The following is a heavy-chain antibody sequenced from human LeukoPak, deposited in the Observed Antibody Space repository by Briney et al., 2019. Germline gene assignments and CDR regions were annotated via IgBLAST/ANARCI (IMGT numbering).Heavy chain of an antibody. CDR2: LSISYGST. D-gene: IGHD2-15*01. Sequence: GGSLRLSCEAYGFTSGTDVLTWVRQAPGKGLEWISGLSISYGSTYYADSVKGRFTISRDNSKNTLYLQMNSLRADDTAIYYCAKYCGPASCYSGFDSWGQGTLVTVSS. V-gene: IGHV3-23*01. CDR3: AKYCGPASCYSGFDS. CDR1: GFTSGTDV. J-gene: IGHJ4*02.